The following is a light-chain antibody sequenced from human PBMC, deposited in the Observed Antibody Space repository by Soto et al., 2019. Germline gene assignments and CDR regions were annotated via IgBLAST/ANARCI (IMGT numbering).Light chain of an antibody. J-gene: IGLJ1*01. CDR2: DDN. CDR3: GSWDSSLSAYV. CDR1: SSNIGGNS. V-gene: IGLV1-51*01. Sequence: QSVMTQPPSVSAAPGQKVTISCSGSSSNIGGNSVSWYQQLPGTAPKLLIYDDNKRPSGIPDRFSGSKSGTSATLGITGFQTGDEAYYYCGSWDSSLSAYVFGTATKLTVL.